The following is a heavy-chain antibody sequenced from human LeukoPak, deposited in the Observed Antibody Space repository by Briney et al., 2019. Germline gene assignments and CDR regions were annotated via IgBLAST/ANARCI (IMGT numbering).Heavy chain of an antibody. CDR1: GGTLSSYA. D-gene: IGHD5-24*01. CDR2: IIPIFGTA. V-gene: IGHV1-69*01. J-gene: IGHJ4*02. CDR3: ARSRGDGYNWYDY. Sequence: SVTVSCKASGGTLSSYAISWVRQAPGQGLEWMGGIIPIFGTANYAQKFQGRVTITADESTSTAYMELSSLRSEDTAVYYCARSRGDGYNWYDYWGQGTLVTVSS.